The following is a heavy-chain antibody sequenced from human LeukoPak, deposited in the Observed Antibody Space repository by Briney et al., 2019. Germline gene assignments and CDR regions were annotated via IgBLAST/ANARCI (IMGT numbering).Heavy chain of an antibody. V-gene: IGHV4-34*01. CDR3: ARGTAKWFDP. J-gene: IGHJ5*02. Sequence: SETLSLACAVYGGSFSGYYWSWIRQPPGKGLEWIGEINHSGSTNYNPSLKSRVTISVDTSKNQFSLKLSSVTAADTAVYYCARGTAKWFDPWGQGTLVTVSS. CDR1: GGSFSGYY. CDR2: INHSGST. D-gene: IGHD2-21*02.